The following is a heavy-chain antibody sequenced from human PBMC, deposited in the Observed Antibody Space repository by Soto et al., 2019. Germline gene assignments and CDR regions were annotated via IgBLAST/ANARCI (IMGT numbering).Heavy chain of an antibody. J-gene: IGHJ4*02. CDR2: ISSTATSTI. CDR3: SRGSIVTTGITPFDY. D-gene: IGHD6-13*01. V-gene: IGHV3-48*02. CDR1: GFTFSTYS. Sequence: VGSLRLSCAASGFTFSTYSMNWVRQAPGKGLEWVSYISSTATSTIYYADSVKGRFTISRDNAKNSLYLQMDSLRDEDTAIYFCSRGSIVTTGITPFDYWGQGTLSPSPQ.